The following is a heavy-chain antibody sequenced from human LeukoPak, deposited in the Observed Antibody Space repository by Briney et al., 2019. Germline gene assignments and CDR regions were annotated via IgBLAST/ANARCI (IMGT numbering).Heavy chain of an antibody. V-gene: IGHV3-30*04. J-gene: IGHJ4*02. Sequence: GGSLKLSCAAFGFTFSGSAMHWVRQAPGKGLEWVAVISYDGSNKYYADSVKGRFTISRDNSKNTLYLQMNSLRAEDTAVYYCARGSSRRGYSYGSSFDYWGRGTLVTVSS. CDR3: ARGSSRRGYSYGSSFDY. CDR2: ISYDGSNK. CDR1: GFTFSGSA. D-gene: IGHD5-18*01.